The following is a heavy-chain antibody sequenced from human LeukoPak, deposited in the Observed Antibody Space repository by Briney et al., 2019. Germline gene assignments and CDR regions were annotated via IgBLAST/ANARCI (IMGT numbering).Heavy chain of an antibody. Sequence: GGSLRLSCAASGFTFSSYSMNWVGQAPGKGLEWVSSISSSSSYIYYADSVKGRFTISRDNAKNSLYLQMNSLRAEDTAVYYCARDDYGDYAGFDYWGQGTLVTVSS. CDR2: ISSSSSYI. CDR3: ARDDYGDYAGFDY. D-gene: IGHD4-17*01. J-gene: IGHJ4*02. V-gene: IGHV3-21*01. CDR1: GFTFSSYS.